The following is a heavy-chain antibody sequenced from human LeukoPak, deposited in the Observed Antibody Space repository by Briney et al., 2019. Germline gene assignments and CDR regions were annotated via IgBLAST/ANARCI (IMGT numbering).Heavy chain of an antibody. CDR3: ARGRGLTRNNYCFDY. D-gene: IGHD1-20*01. J-gene: IGHJ4*02. V-gene: IGHV1-69*04. CDR2: IIPILGIA. CDR1: GGTFSSYA. Sequence: SVKVSCKASGGTFSSYAISWVRQAPGQGLEWMGRIIPILGIANYAQKFQGRVTITADKSTSTAYMELSSLRSEDTAVYYCARGRGLTRNNYCFDYWGQGTLVTVSS.